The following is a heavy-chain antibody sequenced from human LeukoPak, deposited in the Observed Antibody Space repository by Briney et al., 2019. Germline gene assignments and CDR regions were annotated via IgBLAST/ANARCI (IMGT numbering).Heavy chain of an antibody. V-gene: IGHV1-2*02. CDR3: ARGPYYSSGRRGYYFDY. CDR1: GYTFTGYY. Sequence: GASVKVSCKASGYTFTGYYMHWVRQAPGQGLEWMGWINPNSGGTNYAQKFQGRVTMTRDTSISTAYMELSRLRSDDTAVYYCARGPYYSSGRRGYYFDYWGQGTLVTVSS. J-gene: IGHJ4*02. D-gene: IGHD3-10*01. CDR2: INPNSGGT.